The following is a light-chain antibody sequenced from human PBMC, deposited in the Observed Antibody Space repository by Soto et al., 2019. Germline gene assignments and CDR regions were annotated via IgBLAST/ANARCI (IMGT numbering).Light chain of an antibody. CDR1: QSVGSN. J-gene: IGKJ2*01. CDR2: GAS. Sequence: EKVMTQSPATLSVSPGERATLSCRASQSVGSNLAWYQQNPGQAPRLLIYGASTRATGIPDRFTGSGSGTEFTLTISSLQPEDFAVYYCQQYNNWPPYTFGQGIKLEIK. V-gene: IGKV3-15*01. CDR3: QQYNNWPPYT.